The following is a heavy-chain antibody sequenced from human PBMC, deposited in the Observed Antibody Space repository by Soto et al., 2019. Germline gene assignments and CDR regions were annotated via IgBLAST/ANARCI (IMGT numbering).Heavy chain of an antibody. CDR2: ISGSGCST. V-gene: IGHV3-23*01. CDR3: AKVGGDIVVVPAAMPDYYYYYLDV. Sequence: EVQLLESGGGLVQPGGSLRLSCAASGFTFSSYAMSWVRQAPGKGLEWVSAISGSGCSTYYADSVKGRFTISRDNSKSTWYQQMNSLRGEDAAVYYSAKVGGDIVVVPAAMPDYYYYYLDVWGKGTTVTVSS. D-gene: IGHD2-2*01. CDR1: GFTFSSYA. J-gene: IGHJ6*03.